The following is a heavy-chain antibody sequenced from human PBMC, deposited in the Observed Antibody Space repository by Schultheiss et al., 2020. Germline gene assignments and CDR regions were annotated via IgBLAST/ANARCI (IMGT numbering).Heavy chain of an antibody. CDR3: ARSGRYSSSWYEDAFDI. D-gene: IGHD6-13*01. J-gene: IGHJ3*02. Sequence: GGSLRLSCAASGFTFSSYSMNWVRQAPGKGLEWVSSISSSSSYIYYADSVKGRFTISRDNAKNSLYLQMNSLRDEDTAVYYCARSGRYSSSWYEDAFDIWGQGTMVTVSS. CDR2: ISSSSSYI. CDR1: GFTFSSYS. V-gene: IGHV3-21*01.